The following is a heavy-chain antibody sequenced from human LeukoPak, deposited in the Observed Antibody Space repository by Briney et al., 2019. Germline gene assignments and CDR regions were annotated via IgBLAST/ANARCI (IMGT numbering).Heavy chain of an antibody. V-gene: IGHV3-21*01. CDR3: ARDHVGYSYGFFDY. J-gene: IGHJ4*02. D-gene: IGHD5-18*01. CDR1: GFTFSSHS. CDR2: ISSSSSYI. Sequence: GGSLRLSCAASGFTFSSHSMNWVRQAPGKGLEWVSSISSSSSYIYYADSVKGRFTISRDNAKSSLYLQMNSLRAEDTAVYYCARDHVGYSYGFFDYWGQGTLVTVSS.